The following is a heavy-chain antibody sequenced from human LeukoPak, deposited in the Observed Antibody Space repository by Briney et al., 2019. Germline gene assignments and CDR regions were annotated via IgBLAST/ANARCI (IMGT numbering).Heavy chain of an antibody. J-gene: IGHJ4*02. Sequence: GGSLRLSCAPSGFPFSSYAMSWVRQAPGKGLEWVSAISGSGGSTYYADSVKGRFTISRDNSKNTLYLQMNSLRAEDTAVYYCAKCLEWLQCAFDYWGQGTLVTVSS. CDR1: GFPFSSYA. CDR3: AKCLEWLQCAFDY. V-gene: IGHV3-23*01. D-gene: IGHD5-24*01. CDR2: ISGSGGST.